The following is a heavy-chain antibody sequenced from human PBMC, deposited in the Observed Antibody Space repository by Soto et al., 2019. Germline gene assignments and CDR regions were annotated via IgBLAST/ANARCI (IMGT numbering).Heavy chain of an antibody. Sequence: ELSLRLPCAASGFTHSNDWISWVRQAPGKGLEWVGLIKSKTDGGTTDYAAPVKGRFTISRDDSKNTLYLQMNSLKTEDTAVYYCTAIAAAALYYYGMGVWGQGTTVTVSS. CDR1: GFTHSNDW. J-gene: IGHJ6*02. CDR2: IKSKTDGGTT. V-gene: IGHV3-15*01. CDR3: TAIAAAALYYYGMGV. D-gene: IGHD6-13*01.